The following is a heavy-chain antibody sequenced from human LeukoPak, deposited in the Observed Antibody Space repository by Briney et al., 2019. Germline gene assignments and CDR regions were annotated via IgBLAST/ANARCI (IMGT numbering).Heavy chain of an antibody. J-gene: IGHJ4*02. Sequence: SETLSLTCTVSGGSISSYYWSWIRQPPGKGLEWIGYIYYSGSTNYNPSLKGRVTISVDTSKNQFSLKLSSVTAADTAVYYCASRRSSGWPHFDYWGQGTLVTVSS. V-gene: IGHV4-59*01. D-gene: IGHD6-19*01. CDR2: IYYSGST. CDR1: GGSISSYY. CDR3: ASRRSSGWPHFDY.